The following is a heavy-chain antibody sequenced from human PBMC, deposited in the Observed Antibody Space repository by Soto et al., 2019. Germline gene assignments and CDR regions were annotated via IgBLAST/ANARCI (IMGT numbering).Heavy chain of an antibody. CDR2: ISAYNGNT. CDR1: GYTFTSYG. V-gene: IGHV1-18*01. Sequence: ASVKVSCKASGYTFTSYGISWVRQAPGQGLEWMGWISAYNGNTNYAQKLQGRVTMTTDTSTSTAYMELRSLRPDDTAVYYCARDRLRGYSYGPFDYWGQRTLVTVSS. D-gene: IGHD5-18*01. J-gene: IGHJ4*02. CDR3: ARDRLRGYSYGPFDY.